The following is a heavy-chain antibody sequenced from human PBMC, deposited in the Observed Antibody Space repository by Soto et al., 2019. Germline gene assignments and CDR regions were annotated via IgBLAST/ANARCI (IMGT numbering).Heavy chain of an antibody. V-gene: IGHV3-48*01. J-gene: IGHJ4*02. CDR1: GFTFSSYS. D-gene: IGHD3-10*01. Sequence: GGSLRLSCAASGFTFSSYSMNWVRQAPGKGLEWVSYISSSSSTIYYADSVKGRFTISRDNAKNSLYLQMNSLRAEDTAVYYCARANYYGSKADFDYWGQGTLVTVSS. CDR3: ARANYYGSKADFDY. CDR2: ISSSSSTI.